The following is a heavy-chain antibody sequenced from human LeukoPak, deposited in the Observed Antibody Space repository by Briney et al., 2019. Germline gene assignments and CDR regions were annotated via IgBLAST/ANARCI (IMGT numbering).Heavy chain of an antibody. D-gene: IGHD5-24*01. CDR3: ARGEMATTYFDY. J-gene: IGHJ4*02. CDR2: IYHSGST. CDR1: GGSISSGGYS. V-gene: IGHV4-30-2*01. Sequence: SQTLSLTCAVSGGSISSGGYSWSWLRQPPGKGLEWIGYIYHSGSTYYNPSLKSLFTISVDRSKNQFSLKLSSVTAADTAVYYCARGEMATTYFDYWGQGTLVTVST.